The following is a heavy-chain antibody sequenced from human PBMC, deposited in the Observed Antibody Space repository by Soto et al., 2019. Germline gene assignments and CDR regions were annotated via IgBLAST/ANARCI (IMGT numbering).Heavy chain of an antibody. CDR1: GFTFSNYG. J-gene: IGHJ4*02. Sequence: GGSLRLSCVGSGFTFSNYGMHWVRQPPGKGLEWVALISDDGDKRYYADSVRGRLIISRDNSKDTLYLQMNSLGPDDTAVYFCAKARVRIVGANSFDYWGQGTPVTVS. CDR3: AKARVRIVGANSFDY. V-gene: IGHV3-30*18. CDR2: ISDDGDKR. D-gene: IGHD1-26*01.